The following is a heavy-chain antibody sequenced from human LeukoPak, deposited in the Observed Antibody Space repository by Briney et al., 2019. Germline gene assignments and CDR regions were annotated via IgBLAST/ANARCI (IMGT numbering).Heavy chain of an antibody. CDR2: IIPLLGTR. D-gene: IGHD3-3*01. CDR1: EGTFSSYA. CDR3: ARDSVGDIIIHGIDI. Sequence: ASVKVSCKASEGTFSSYAISWVRQAPGQGLEWMGGIIPLLGTRNCAQKFQDRVTITADESTNTAYMELSSLRSEDTAVYYCARDSVGDIIIHGIDIWGQGTMVTVPS. V-gene: IGHV1-69*01. J-gene: IGHJ3*02.